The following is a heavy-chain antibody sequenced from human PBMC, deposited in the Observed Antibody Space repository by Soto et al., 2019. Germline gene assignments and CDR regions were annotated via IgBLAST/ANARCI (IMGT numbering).Heavy chain of an antibody. D-gene: IGHD3-3*01. Sequence: SETLSLTCAVYGGSFSGYYWSWIRQPPGKGLEWIGEINHSGSTNYNPSLKSRVTISVDTSKNQFSLKLSSVTAADTAVYYCARGRIFGVVIDPFYGMDVWGQGTTVTVSS. J-gene: IGHJ6*02. CDR3: ARGRIFGVVIDPFYGMDV. V-gene: IGHV4-34*01. CDR1: GGSFSGYY. CDR2: INHSGST.